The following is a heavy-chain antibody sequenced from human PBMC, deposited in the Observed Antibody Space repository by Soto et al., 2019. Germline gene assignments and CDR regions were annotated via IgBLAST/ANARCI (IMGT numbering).Heavy chain of an antibody. CDR2: ISAYNGNT. CDR3: ARASLFIVATIKPLDY. V-gene: IGHV1-18*01. CDR1: GYTFTSYG. Sequence: ASVKVSCKASGYTFTSYGISWVRQAPGQGLEWMGWISAYNGNTNYAQKLQGRVTMTTDTSTSTAYMELRSLRSDDTAVYYCARASLFIVATIKPLDYWGQGTLVTVSS. D-gene: IGHD5-12*01. J-gene: IGHJ4*02.